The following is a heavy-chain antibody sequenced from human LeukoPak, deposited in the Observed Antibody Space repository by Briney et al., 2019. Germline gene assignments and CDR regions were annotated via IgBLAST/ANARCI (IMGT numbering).Heavy chain of an antibody. J-gene: IGHJ4*02. Sequence: SETLSLTCTVSGGSISSRSYYWGWIRQPPGKGLEWIGYIYYIGSTNYNPSLKSRVTISVDTSKNQFSLKLSSVTAADTAVYYCARAQYCSGGSCHNDYWGQGTLVTVSS. V-gene: IGHV4-61*05. CDR3: ARAQYCSGGSCHNDY. D-gene: IGHD2-15*01. CDR1: GGSISSRSYY. CDR2: IYYIGST.